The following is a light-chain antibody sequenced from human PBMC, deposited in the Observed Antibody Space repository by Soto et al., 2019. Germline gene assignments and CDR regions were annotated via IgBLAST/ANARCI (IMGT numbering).Light chain of an antibody. J-gene: IGLJ2*01. CDR2: EGS. V-gene: IGLV2-23*03. CDR3: CSYAGSSTIVV. Sequence: QSALTQPASVSGSPGQSITISCTGTSSDVGSYNLVSWYQQHPGKAPKLMIYEGSKRPSGVSNRFSDSKSGNTASLTSSGLQAEDEADYYCCSYAGSSTIVVFGGGTELTVL. CDR1: SSDVGSYNL.